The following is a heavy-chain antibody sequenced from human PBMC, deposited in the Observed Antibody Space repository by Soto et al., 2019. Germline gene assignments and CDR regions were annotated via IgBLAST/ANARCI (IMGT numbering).Heavy chain of an antibody. J-gene: IGHJ6*02. CDR1: GYSFTSYW. V-gene: IGHV5-51*01. Sequence: GESLTISCKGSGYSFTSYWIGWVRQMPGKGLEWMGIIYPGDSDTRYSPSFQGQVTISADKSISTAYLQWSSLKASDTAMYYCARQMLPVDYYYGMDVWGHGTTVTVS. CDR3: ARQMLPVDYYYGMDV. CDR2: IYPGDSDT. D-gene: IGHD3-10*02.